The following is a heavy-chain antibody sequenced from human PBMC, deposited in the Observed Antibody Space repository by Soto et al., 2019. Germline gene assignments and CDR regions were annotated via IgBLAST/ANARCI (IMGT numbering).Heavy chain of an antibody. D-gene: IGHD6-13*01. Sequence: TLSLTCPVSGGSLSSGGYSWSWIRQPPGKGLEWIGYIYHSGSTYYNPSLKSRVTISVDRSKNQFYLKLSSVTAADTAWYYCARAIHSSRWHGGSFDPCGKGTLVTVS. CDR1: GGSLSSGGYS. V-gene: IGHV4-30-2*01. J-gene: IGHJ5*02. CDR2: IYHSGST. CDR3: ARAIHSSRWHGGSFDP.